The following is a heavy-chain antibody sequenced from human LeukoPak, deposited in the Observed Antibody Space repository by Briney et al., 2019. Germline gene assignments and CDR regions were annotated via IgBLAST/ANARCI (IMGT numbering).Heavy chain of an antibody. J-gene: IGHJ4*02. Sequence: SETLSLTCAVYGGSFSGYYWSWIRQPPGKGLEWIGETNHSGSTNYNPSLKSRVTISVDTSKNQFSLKLSSVTAADTAVYYCARGRRTYSSGWYSYWGQGTLVTVSS. CDR2: TNHSGST. V-gene: IGHV4-34*01. CDR1: GGSFSGYY. D-gene: IGHD6-19*01. CDR3: ARGRRTYSSGWYSY.